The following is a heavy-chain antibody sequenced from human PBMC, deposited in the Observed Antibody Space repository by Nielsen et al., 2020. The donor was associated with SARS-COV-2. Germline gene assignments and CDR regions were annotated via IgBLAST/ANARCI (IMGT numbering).Heavy chain of an antibody. J-gene: IGHJ4*02. V-gene: IGHV4-4*08. D-gene: IGHD3-22*01. CDR1: GASVNNFH. CDR2: SSARGAT. Sequence: ETLSLTCTVSGASVNNFHWTWHRQFPGKGLEWIGYSSARGATRYNPSLKSRVSISIDTSKNQFSLNLMSVTAADSAIYFCAKYDTHSDWGQGTQVIVSS. CDR3: AKYDTHSD.